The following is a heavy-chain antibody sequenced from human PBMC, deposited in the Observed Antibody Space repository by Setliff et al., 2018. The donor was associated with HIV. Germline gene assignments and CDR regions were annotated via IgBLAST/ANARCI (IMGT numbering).Heavy chain of an antibody. Sequence: SETLSLTCAVYSGSFSGYRWTWIRQPPGKGLEWIGEINHRGSTTYNPSLRSRVTISVDTSKNQFSLKLNSVTAADTAVYYCSRGDYYDSTGYEGLDSWGRGTLVTVSS. CDR1: SGSFSGYR. D-gene: IGHD3-22*01. CDR2: INHRGST. J-gene: IGHJ4*02. V-gene: IGHV4-34*01. CDR3: SRGDYYDSTGYEGLDS.